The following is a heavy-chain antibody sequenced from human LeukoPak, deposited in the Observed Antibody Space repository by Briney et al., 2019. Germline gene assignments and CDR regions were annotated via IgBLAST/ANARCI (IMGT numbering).Heavy chain of an antibody. CDR1: GFTFSSYA. V-gene: IGHV3-23*01. CDR3: AKDPRVATIEIFDY. D-gene: IGHD5-12*01. Sequence: GGSLRLSCAASGFTFSSYAMGWVRQAPGKGLEWVSAISGSGGSTYYADSVKGRFTISRDNSKNTVYLQMNSLRAEDTAVYYCAKDPRVATIEIFDYWGQGTLVTVSS. J-gene: IGHJ4*02. CDR2: ISGSGGST.